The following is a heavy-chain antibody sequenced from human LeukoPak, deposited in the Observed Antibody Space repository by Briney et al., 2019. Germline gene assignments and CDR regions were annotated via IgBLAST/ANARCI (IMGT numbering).Heavy chain of an antibody. CDR3: ARLPAYCSSSACYYDY. Sequence: PGGSLRLSCAASGFTFSSYYMSWVRQAPGKGPEWLSYISSASGSIYYADSEKGRFTISRDNAKNSLFLQMNSLRAEDTAMYYCARLPAYCSSSACYYDYWGQGTLVTVSS. D-gene: IGHD2-2*01. J-gene: IGHJ4*02. CDR1: GFTFSSYY. V-gene: IGHV3-48*04. CDR2: ISSASGSI.